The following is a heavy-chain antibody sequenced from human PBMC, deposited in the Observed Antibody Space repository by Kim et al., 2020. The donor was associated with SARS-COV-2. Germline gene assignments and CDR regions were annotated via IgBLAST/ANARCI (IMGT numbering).Heavy chain of an antibody. CDR1: GFTFSDYT. J-gene: IGHJ4*02. CDR3: TRPPLYSSSWLLDY. D-gene: IGHD6-13*01. Sequence: GGSLRLSCAASGFTFSDYTMNWVRQAPGKGLEWVSFISSSSTTIYYADSVKGRFTISRDNAKNSLFLQMNSLRAEDTAVYYCTRPPLYSSSWLLDYWVQGTLVTVSS. CDR2: ISSSSTTI. V-gene: IGHV3-48*04.